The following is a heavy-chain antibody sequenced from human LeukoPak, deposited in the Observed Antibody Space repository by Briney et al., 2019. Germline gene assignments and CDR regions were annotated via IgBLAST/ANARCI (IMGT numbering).Heavy chain of an antibody. Sequence: SETLSLTCTVSGGSISSYYWSWIRQPAGKGLEWIGCIYTSGSTNYNPSLKSRVTMSVDTSKNQFSLKLSSVTAADTAVYYCARDTDSSGYPYYFDYWGQGTLVTVSS. J-gene: IGHJ4*02. CDR3: ARDTDSSGYPYYFDY. CDR1: GGSISSYY. V-gene: IGHV4-4*07. D-gene: IGHD3-22*01. CDR2: IYTSGST.